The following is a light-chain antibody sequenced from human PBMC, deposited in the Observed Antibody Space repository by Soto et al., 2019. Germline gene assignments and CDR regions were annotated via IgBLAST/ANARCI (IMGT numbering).Light chain of an antibody. CDR1: QDISNY. V-gene: IGKV1-16*01. CDR2: AAS. CDR3: QQYYSYPLT. Sequence: DIQMTQAPSSLSASVGESVTITCXASQDISNYLNWYQQRPGKAPKLLIYAASSLHSGVPSRFSGSGSGTDFTLTISCLQSEDFATYYCQQYYSYPLTSGGGSKVDIK. J-gene: IGKJ4*01.